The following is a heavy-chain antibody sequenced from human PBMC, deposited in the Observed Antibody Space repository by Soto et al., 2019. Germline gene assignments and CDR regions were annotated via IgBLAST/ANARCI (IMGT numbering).Heavy chain of an antibody. D-gene: IGHD3-16*02. CDR3: ARGVMSSFGGVIVFDD. J-gene: IGHJ4*02. CDR1: GGSISSYY. CDR2: IYYSGST. Sequence: SETLYLTCTVSGGSISSYYWSWIRQPPGKGLEWIGYIYYSGSTNYNPSLKSRVTISVDTSKHQFSLKLSSVTAADTAVYYCARGVMSSFGGVIVFDDCGQGTLVTVYS. V-gene: IGHV4-59*01.